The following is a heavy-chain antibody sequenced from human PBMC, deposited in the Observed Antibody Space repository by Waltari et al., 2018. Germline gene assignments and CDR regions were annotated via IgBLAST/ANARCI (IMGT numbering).Heavy chain of an antibody. Sequence: EVQLEESGGGLVQPGGSLRISCSASGFTVSNNYMSWVRQAPGGGGEWVSLFVSGGYPQYAEPLKGRLTITRENANSSFYLQMNSLRAGDTAVYYCARSKDRSYWYFDLWGRGTLVTVSS. CDR2: FVSGGYP. CDR1: GFTVSNNY. CDR3: ARSKDRSYWYFDL. J-gene: IGHJ2*01. V-gene: IGHV3-66*01.